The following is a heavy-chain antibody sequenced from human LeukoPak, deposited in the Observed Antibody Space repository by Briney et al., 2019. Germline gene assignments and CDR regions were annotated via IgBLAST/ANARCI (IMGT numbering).Heavy chain of an antibody. CDR2: VYHSGST. V-gene: IGHV4-39*07. CDR3: ARAERTYYMDV. D-gene: IGHD1-14*01. J-gene: IGHJ6*03. Sequence: SETLSLTCTVSGGSISSSSYYWGWIRQPPGKGLEWIGSVYHSGSTYYNPSLKSRVTISVDTSKNQFSLKLSSVTAADTAVYYCARAERTYYMDVWGKGTTVTISS. CDR1: GGSISSSSYY.